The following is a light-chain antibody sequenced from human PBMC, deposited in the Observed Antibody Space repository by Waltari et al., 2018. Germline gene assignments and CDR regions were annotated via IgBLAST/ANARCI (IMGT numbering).Light chain of an antibody. CDR3: SSYAATNNVI. J-gene: IGLJ2*01. V-gene: IGLV2-8*01. Sequence: QSALTQPPSASGSLGQSVTISCTGTGSDVGGYKYVSWYQQYPGKAPKLLIYEVTKRPSGVPVRFSGSKSGNPASLTVSGLRAEDEGDYFCSSYAATNNVIFGGGTNLTVL. CDR2: EVT. CDR1: GSDVGGYKY.